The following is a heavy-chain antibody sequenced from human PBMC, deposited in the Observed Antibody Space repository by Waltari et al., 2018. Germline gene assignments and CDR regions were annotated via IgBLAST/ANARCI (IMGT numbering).Heavy chain of an antibody. V-gene: IGHV4-39*07. Sequence: QLQMQESGPGLVKPSETLSLTCTVSGGSISSSSYYWGWIRQPPGKGLEWIGSIYYSGSTYYNPSLKSRVTISVDTSKNQFSLKLSSVTAADTAVYYCARSNKRRIAVAGTVDYWGQGTLVTVSS. D-gene: IGHD6-19*01. CDR1: GGSISSSSYY. J-gene: IGHJ4*02. CDR3: ARSNKRRIAVAGTVDY. CDR2: IYYSGST.